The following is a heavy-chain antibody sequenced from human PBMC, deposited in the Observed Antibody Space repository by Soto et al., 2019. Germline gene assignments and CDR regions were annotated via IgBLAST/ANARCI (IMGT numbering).Heavy chain of an antibody. Sequence: SLRLSCAASGFTFSSYAMHWVRQAPGKGLEWVAVISYDGSNKYYADSVKGRFTISRDNSKNTLYLQMNSLRAEDTAVYYCARDLDEEGPWGQGTLVTVSS. J-gene: IGHJ5*02. V-gene: IGHV3-30-3*01. CDR2: ISYDGSNK. CDR1: GFTFSSYA. CDR3: ARDLDEEGP. D-gene: IGHD3-3*01.